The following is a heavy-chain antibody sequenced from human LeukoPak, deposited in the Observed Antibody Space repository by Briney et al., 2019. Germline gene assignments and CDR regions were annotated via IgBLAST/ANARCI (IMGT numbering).Heavy chain of an antibody. J-gene: IGHJ5*02. CDR2: ISSSGSTI. V-gene: IGHV3-48*03. D-gene: IGHD2-2*02. CDR1: GFTFSSYE. Sequence: PGGSLRLSCAASGFTFSSYEMNWVRQAPGKGLEWVSYISSSGSTIYYADSVKGRFTISRDNAKNSLYLQMDSLRAEDTAVYYCAKDAQEYPYNWFDPWGQGTLVTVSS. CDR3: AKDAQEYPYNWFDP.